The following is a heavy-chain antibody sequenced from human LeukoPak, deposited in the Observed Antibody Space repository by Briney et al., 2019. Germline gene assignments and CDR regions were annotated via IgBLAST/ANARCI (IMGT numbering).Heavy chain of an antibody. J-gene: IGHJ4*02. CDR3: TTAEY. V-gene: IGHV3-15*01. Sequence: GGSLRLSCAASEFIFSNDWVSWVRQAPGKGLEWVGLIKSKTDGGTTDYAAPVKGRFTVSGDDSKNTLYLQMNSLKTEDTAVYYCTTAEYWGQGTLVTVSS. CDR1: EFIFSNDW. CDR2: IKSKTDGGTT.